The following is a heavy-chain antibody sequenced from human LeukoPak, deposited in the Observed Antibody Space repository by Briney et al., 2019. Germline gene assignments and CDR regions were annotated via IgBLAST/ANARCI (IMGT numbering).Heavy chain of an antibody. D-gene: IGHD2-8*02. V-gene: IGHV3-30*03. Sequence: GGSLRLSCAASGFSFSDYFMHWVRQAPGKGLEWVAVISYDGGNEYYADSVRGRFTISRDNSKNTLYLQMNSLRAEDTAIYYCATYRQVLLPFESWGQGTLVTVSS. CDR3: ATYRQVLLPFES. J-gene: IGHJ4*02. CDR1: GFSFSDYF. CDR2: ISYDGGNE.